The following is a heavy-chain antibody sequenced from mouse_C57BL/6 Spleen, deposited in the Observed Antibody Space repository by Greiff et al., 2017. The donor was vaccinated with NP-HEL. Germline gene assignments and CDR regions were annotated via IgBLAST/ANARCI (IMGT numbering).Heavy chain of an antibody. CDR3: ARMGPYWYFDV. CDR1: GFTFSDYG. Sequence: DVMLVESGGGLVKPGGSLKLSCAASGFTFSDYGMHWVRQAPGKGLEWVAYISSGSSTNYYADTVKGRFTISRDNAKNTLFLQMTSLRSEDTAMCYCARMGPYWYFDVWGTGTTVTVSS. CDR2: ISSGSSTN. J-gene: IGHJ1*03. V-gene: IGHV5-17*01.